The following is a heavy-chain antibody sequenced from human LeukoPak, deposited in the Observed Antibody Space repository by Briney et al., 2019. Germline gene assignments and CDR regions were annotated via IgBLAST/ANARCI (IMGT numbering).Heavy chain of an antibody. V-gene: IGHV3-53*05. CDR2: IYSGGST. CDR1: GFTVSSNY. J-gene: IGHJ4*02. CDR3: AKDTEGYYDSSGYADY. D-gene: IGHD3-22*01. Sequence: GGSLRLSCAASGFTVSSNYMSWVRQAPGKGLEWVSVIYSGGSTYYADSVKGRFTISRDNSKNTLYLQMNSLRAEDTAVYYCAKDTEGYYDSSGYADYWGQGTLVTVSS.